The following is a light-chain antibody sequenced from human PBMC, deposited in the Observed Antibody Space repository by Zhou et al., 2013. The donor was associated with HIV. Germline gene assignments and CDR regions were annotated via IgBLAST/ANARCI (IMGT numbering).Light chain of an antibody. CDR1: QTIANY. J-gene: IGKJ5*01. V-gene: IGKV1-39*01. Sequence: DIQMTQSPSSLPASVGDTVTITCRASQTIANYLSWYQWKPGKAPKLLIFAAFNLQSGVPSRFSGSGSGTEFTLSINSLQPEDFATYYCQQSHSSPPTFGQGTRLEI. CDR2: AAF. CDR3: QQSHSSPPT.